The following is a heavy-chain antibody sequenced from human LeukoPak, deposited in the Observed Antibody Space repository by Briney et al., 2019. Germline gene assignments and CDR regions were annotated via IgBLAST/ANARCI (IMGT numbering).Heavy chain of an antibody. J-gene: IGHJ4*02. Sequence: ASVKVSCKASGYTFTGYYMHWVRQAPGQGLEWMGWINPNSGGTNYAQKFQGRVTMTRDTSISTVYMELSRLRSDDTAVYYCARNEGLVGATAGPMGYWGQGTLVTVSS. V-gene: IGHV1-2*02. D-gene: IGHD1-26*01. CDR3: ARNEGLVGATAGPMGY. CDR2: INPNSGGT. CDR1: GYTFTGYY.